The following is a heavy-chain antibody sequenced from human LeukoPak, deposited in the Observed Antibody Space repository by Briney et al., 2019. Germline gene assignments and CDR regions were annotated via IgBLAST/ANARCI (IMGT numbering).Heavy chain of an antibody. CDR2: IYTSGST. Sequence: PSETLSLTCTVSGGSISSYYWSWIRQPAGKGQEWIGRIYTSGSTNYNPSLKSRVTMSVDTSKNQFSLKLSSVTSADTAVYYCARGKYYYGSGSTNYMAVWGKGTTVTVSS. CDR1: GGSISSYY. CDR3: ARGKYYYGSGSTNYMAV. V-gene: IGHV4-4*07. D-gene: IGHD3-10*01. J-gene: IGHJ6*03.